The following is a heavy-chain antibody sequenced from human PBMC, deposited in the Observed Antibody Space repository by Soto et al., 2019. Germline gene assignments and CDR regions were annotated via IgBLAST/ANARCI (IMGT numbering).Heavy chain of an antibody. J-gene: IGHJ4*02. CDR1: GGSINYYY. CDR3: ARRYGYYFDY. D-gene: IGHD4-17*01. V-gene: IGHV4-59*08. Sequence: SETLSLTCAVSGGSINYYYWSWIRQPPGKGLEWIGHIYYTGSTDYNPSLKSRVTISLDTSKKQFSLKLSSVTAADTAVYYCARRYGYYFDYWGQGTLVTVSS. CDR2: IYYTGST.